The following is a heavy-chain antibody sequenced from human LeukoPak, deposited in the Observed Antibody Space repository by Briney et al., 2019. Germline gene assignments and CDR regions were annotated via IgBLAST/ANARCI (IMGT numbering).Heavy chain of an antibody. CDR1: GFTFSSYD. CDR3: IRGGIQVSGIDAFDI. Sequence: PGGSLRLSCAASGFTFSSYDMHWVRRAPGRGLEWVSAIGIAGDTYYPDSVKGRFTISRENAKNSMYLQVNSLKDGDTAVYYCIRGGIQVSGIDAFDIWGQGTMVTVSS. CDR2: IGIAGDT. J-gene: IGHJ3*02. V-gene: IGHV3-13*01. D-gene: IGHD5/OR15-5a*01.